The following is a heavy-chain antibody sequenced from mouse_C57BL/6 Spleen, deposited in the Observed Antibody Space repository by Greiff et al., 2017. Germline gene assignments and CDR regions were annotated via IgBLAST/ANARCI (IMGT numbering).Heavy chain of an antibody. J-gene: IGHJ2*01. D-gene: IGHD2-4*01. CDR3: ARRGYDYEY. V-gene: IGHV1-50*01. CDR1: GYTFTSYW. Sequence: QVQLQQPGAELVKPGASVKLSCKASGYTFTSYWMQWVKQRPGQGLEWIGEIDPSDSSTNYNQKFKGKATLTVDTSSSTAYMRLSSLTSEDSAVYYCARRGYDYEYWGQGTTLTVSS. CDR2: IDPSDSST.